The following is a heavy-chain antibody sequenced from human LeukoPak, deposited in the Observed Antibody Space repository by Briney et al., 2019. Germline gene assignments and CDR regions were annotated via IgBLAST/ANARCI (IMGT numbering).Heavy chain of an antibody. V-gene: IGHV3-7*04. Sequence: GGSLRLSCAASGFTFSNAWMSWVRQAPGRGLEWVANIHPEGNEKYHVESVKGRFTISRDNTKNLLFLQMNGLRVEDTAVYYCARGDAFSGDHWGQGTLVTVSS. CDR1: GFTFSNAW. CDR2: IHPEGNEK. J-gene: IGHJ4*02. CDR3: ARGDAFSGDH.